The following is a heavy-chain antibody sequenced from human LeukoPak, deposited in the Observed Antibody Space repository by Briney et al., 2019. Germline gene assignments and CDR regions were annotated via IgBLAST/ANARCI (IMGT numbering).Heavy chain of an antibody. D-gene: IGHD6-19*01. J-gene: IGHJ4*02. CDR3: AKESSYGIAVAGTTSDY. Sequence: GGSLRLSCAASGFTFSSYAMSWVRQAPGKGLEWVSAISGSGGSTYYADSVKGRFTISRDNSKNTLYLQMNSLRAEDTAVYYCAKESSYGIAVAGTTSDYWGQGTLVTVSS. V-gene: IGHV3-23*01. CDR1: GFTFSSYA. CDR2: ISGSGGST.